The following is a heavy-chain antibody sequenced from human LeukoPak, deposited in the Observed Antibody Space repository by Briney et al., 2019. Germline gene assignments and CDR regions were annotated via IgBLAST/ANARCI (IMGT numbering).Heavy chain of an antibody. Sequence: SGGSLRLSCAASGFSFSDYAMSWVRQAPGKGLEWVSGISGSAGTSYHADSVKGRFTISGDNSKNTLYLQMNSLRVEDTAVYYCARDRGVTPRRNYFDYWGQGSLVAVSS. CDR3: ARDRGVTPRRNYFDY. CDR2: ISGSAGTS. V-gene: IGHV3-23*01. J-gene: IGHJ4*02. D-gene: IGHD2-8*01. CDR1: GFSFSDYA.